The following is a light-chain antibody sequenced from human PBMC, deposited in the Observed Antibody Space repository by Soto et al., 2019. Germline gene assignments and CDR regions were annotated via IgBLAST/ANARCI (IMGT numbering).Light chain of an antibody. Sequence: SYELTQPPSVSVSPGQTASITCSGDKLGDKYACWYQQKPGLSPVLVIYQDNKRPSGIPERFSGSNSGNTATLTISGTQAMDEADYYCQACDRSTVVFGGGTQLTVL. CDR1: KLGDKY. J-gene: IGLJ2*01. CDR2: QDN. CDR3: QACDRSTVV. V-gene: IGLV3-1*01.